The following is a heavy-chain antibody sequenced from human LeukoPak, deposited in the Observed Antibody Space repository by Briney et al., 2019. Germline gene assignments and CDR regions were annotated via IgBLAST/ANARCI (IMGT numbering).Heavy chain of an antibody. J-gene: IGHJ6*03. CDR2: ISAYNGNT. V-gene: IGHV1-18*01. CDR3: ARDQDYYYYMDV. Sequence: ASVRVSCKDSGYTFTSYGISWVRQAPGQGGEWMGWISAYNGNTNYAQTLQGRVTMTTDTSTSTAYMELRSLRSDDTAVYYCARDQDYYYYMDVWGKGTTVTVSS. CDR1: GYTFTSYG.